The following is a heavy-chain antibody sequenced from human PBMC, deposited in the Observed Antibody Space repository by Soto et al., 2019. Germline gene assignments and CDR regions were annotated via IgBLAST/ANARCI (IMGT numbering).Heavy chain of an antibody. J-gene: IGHJ6*02. CDR1: GFTFSSYS. D-gene: IGHD2-21*02. CDR2: ISSSSSYI. Sequence: EVQLVESGGGLVKPGGSLRLSCAASGFTFSSYSMNWVRQAPGKVLEWVSSISSSSSYIYYADSVKGRFTISRDNAKNSLYLQMNSLRAEDTAVYYCARDRTATTYYYCMDVWGQGTTVTVSS. CDR3: ARDRTATTYYYCMDV. V-gene: IGHV3-21*01.